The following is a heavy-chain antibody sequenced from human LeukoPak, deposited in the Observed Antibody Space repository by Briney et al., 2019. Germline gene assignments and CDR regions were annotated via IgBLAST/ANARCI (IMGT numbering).Heavy chain of an antibody. D-gene: IGHD3-22*01. CDR2: IYSDGQT. Sequence: GGSLRLSCAVSGFIVSDKSLSWVRQAPGKGLEWVSLIYSDGQTFYSESVKGRFAISRDTSKNTLFLQMNSLRVEDTAMYFCANYYYDKDDDFWGQGTLVTVSS. CDR3: ANYYYDKDDDF. J-gene: IGHJ4*02. CDR1: GFIVSDKS. V-gene: IGHV3-53*01.